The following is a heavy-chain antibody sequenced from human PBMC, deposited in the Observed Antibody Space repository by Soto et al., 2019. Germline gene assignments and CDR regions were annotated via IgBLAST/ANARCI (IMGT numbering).Heavy chain of an antibody. D-gene: IGHD2-2*01. CDR1: GFSLSTSGVG. V-gene: IGHV2-5*02. CDR3: ARHIVVVPAAMDNWFDP. CDR2: IYWDDDK. J-gene: IGHJ5*02. Sequence: QITLKESGPTLVNPTQTLTLTCTFSGFSLSTSGVGVGWIRQPPGKALEWLALIYWDDDKRYSPSLKSRLTITKDTSKNQVVLTMTNMDPVDTATYYCARHIVVVPAAMDNWFDPWGQGTLVTVSS.